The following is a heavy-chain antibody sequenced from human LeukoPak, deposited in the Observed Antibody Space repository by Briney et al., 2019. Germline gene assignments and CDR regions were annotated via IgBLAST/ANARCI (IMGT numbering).Heavy chain of an antibody. J-gene: IGHJ4*02. Sequence: GGSLRLSCAASGFTLSSYEMNWVRQAPGKGLEWVSYISSSGSTIYYADSVKGRFTISRDNSKNTLYLQMNSLRAEDTAVYYCARGPPYYDILTGHAGFDYWGQGTLVTVSS. CDR1: GFTLSSYE. CDR3: ARGPPYYDILTGHAGFDY. CDR2: ISSSGSTI. V-gene: IGHV3-48*03. D-gene: IGHD3-9*01.